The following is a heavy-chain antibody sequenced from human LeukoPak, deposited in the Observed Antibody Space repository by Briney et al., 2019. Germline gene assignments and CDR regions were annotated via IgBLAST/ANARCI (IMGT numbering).Heavy chain of an antibody. D-gene: IGHD5-18*01. CDR1: GGTFSSYA. V-gene: IGHV1-69*05. J-gene: IGHJ4*02. Sequence: SVKVSCKASGGTFSSYAISWVRRAPGQGLEWMGGIIPIFGTANYAQKFQGRVTITTDESTSTAYMELSSLRSEDTAVYYCARGGYSYGYYFDYWGQGTLVTVST. CDR3: ARGGYSYGYYFDY. CDR2: IIPIFGTA.